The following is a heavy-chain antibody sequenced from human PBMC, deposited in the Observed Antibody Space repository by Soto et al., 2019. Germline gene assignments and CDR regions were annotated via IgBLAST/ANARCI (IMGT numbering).Heavy chain of an antibody. CDR3: AGGSGWLIDY. J-gene: IGHJ4*02. V-gene: IGHV3-7*03. Sequence: GGSLRLSCEAPGFTFSSYWMNWVRQAPGKGLEWVAIIKKDGSEKYYVDSVKGRFTISRDNAKNSLYLQMNDLRAEDTAVYYCAGGSGWLIDYWGRGTLVTVSS. D-gene: IGHD6-19*01. CDR2: IKKDGSEK. CDR1: GFTFSSYW.